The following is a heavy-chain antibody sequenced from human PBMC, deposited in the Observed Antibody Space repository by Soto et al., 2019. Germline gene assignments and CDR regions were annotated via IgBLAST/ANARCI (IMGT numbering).Heavy chain of an antibody. CDR3: ARGRLGILEY. Sequence: SETLSLTCTVSGASITSSYWSWVRQPPGKGLEWIGSIYYSGSTNYNPSLKSRVTISVDTSNKQFSLRLSSVTAADTAVYYCARGRLGILEYWGQGTLVTVS. CDR2: IYYSGST. J-gene: IGHJ4*02. V-gene: IGHV4-59*01. D-gene: IGHD7-27*01. CDR1: GASITSSY.